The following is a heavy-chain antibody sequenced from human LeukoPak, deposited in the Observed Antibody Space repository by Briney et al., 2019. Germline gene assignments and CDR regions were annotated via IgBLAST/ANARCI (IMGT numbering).Heavy chain of an antibody. V-gene: IGHV4-34*01. CDR1: GGSFSGYC. J-gene: IGHJ4*02. CDR3: ARGGYDYVWGSYRYPSYYFDY. CDR2: INHSGST. Sequence: PSETLSLTCAVYGGSFSGYCWSWIRQPPGKGLEWIGEINHSGSTNYNPSLKSRVTISVDTSKNQFSLKLSSVTAADTAVYYCARGGYDYVWGSYRYPSYYFDYWGQGTLVTVSS. D-gene: IGHD3-16*02.